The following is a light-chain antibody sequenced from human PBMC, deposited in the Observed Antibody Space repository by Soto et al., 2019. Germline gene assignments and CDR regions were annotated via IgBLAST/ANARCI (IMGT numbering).Light chain of an antibody. Sequence: TQSPGTLSLFPGERATLSCRASRGVTNYLAWYQHKPGQAPRLLISSASDRATGIPVRFSGSGSGTDFTLTINNLQSEDFAVYYCQRYNNWPLTFGGGTKVDI. CDR2: SAS. CDR3: QRYNNWPLT. J-gene: IGKJ4*01. V-gene: IGKV3D-15*01. CDR1: RGVTNY.